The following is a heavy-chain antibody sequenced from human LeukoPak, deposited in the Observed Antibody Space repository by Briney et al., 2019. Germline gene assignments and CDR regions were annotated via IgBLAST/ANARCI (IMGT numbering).Heavy chain of an antibody. CDR2: ISSSSSYI. D-gene: IGHD3-3*01. Sequence: PGGSLRLSCAASGFTFSSYSMNWVRQAPGKGLEWVSSISSSSSYIYYADSVKGRFTISRDNAKNSLYLQMNSLRAEDTAVYYCARGFGVAWYYYSMDVWGKGTTVTISS. CDR1: GFTFSSYS. V-gene: IGHV3-21*01. J-gene: IGHJ6*03. CDR3: ARGFGVAWYYYSMDV.